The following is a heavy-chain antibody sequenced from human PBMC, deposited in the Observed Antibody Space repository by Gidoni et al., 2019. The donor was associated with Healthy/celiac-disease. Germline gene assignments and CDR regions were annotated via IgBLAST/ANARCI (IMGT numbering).Heavy chain of an antibody. D-gene: IGHD3-22*01. CDR3: ARDRSGRSGYYPWGCDY. V-gene: IGHV4-34*01. J-gene: IGHJ4*02. CDR1: GCSFSGYY. Sequence: QLQLQQWGAGLFKPSETLSLTCAVYGCSFSGYYWSWIRQPPGKGREWIGEINHSGSTNYNRSLKSRVSISVDTSKNQFSLKLSCETAADTAVYDWARDRSGRSGYYPWGCDYWGQGTLVTVSS. CDR2: INHSGST.